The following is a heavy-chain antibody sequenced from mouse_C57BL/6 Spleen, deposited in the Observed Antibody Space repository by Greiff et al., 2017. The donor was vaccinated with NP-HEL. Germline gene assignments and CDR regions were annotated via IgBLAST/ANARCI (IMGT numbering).Heavy chain of an antibody. D-gene: IGHD1-1*01. V-gene: IGHV1-19*01. Sequence: EVQLQQSGPVLVKPGASVKMSCKASGYTFTDYYMNWVKQSHGKSLEWIGVINPYNGGTSYNQKFKGKATLTVDKSSSTAYMELKSLTSEDSAVYYCARGDYYGSSPLDYWGQGTTLTVSS. CDR1: GYTFTDYY. CDR2: INPYNGGT. J-gene: IGHJ2*01. CDR3: ARGDYYGSSPLDY.